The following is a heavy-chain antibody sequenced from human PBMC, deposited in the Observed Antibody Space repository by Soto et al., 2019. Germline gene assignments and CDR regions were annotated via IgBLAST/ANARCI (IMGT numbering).Heavy chain of an antibody. Sequence: GGSLRHSYAGSGLTFSSYAMSWVRQAPGKGLEWVSAISGSGGSTYYADSVKGRFTISRDNSKNTLYLQMNSLRAEDTAVYYCVKWESSTRCYDPWGQGTLVTVSS. V-gene: IGHV3-23*01. CDR1: GLTFSSYA. CDR3: VKWESSTRCYDP. J-gene: IGHJ5*02. D-gene: IGHD2-2*01. CDR2: ISGSGGST.